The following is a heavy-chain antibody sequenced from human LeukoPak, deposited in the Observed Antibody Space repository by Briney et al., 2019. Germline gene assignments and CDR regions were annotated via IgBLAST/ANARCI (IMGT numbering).Heavy chain of an antibody. Sequence: SETLSLTCVGSGGSISSTSYYGGWIRQPPGKGLEWIGSIYYSGSTYYSPSLKSRVTISVGTSKNQFSLKLSSVTAADTAVYYCARLLRVGYCSTTTCNWFDPWGQGTLVTVSS. V-gene: IGHV4-39*07. CDR2: IYYSGST. J-gene: IGHJ5*02. CDR3: ARLLRVGYCSTTTCNWFDP. CDR1: GGSISSTSYY. D-gene: IGHD2-2*03.